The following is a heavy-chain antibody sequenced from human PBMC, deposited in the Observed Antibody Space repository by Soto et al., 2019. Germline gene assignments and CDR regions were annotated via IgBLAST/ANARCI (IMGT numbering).Heavy chain of an antibody. Sequence: GGSLRLSCVASGFSFSSHAMSWVRQAPGKGLEWVAAVRSSDGTTYYADSVKGRFTISRDNSKKTVYLQMNSLGVEDTAVFYCAKSLYYDSRGYPDAFDIWAQGQWSPSPQ. J-gene: IGHJ3*02. V-gene: IGHV3-23*01. CDR1: GFSFSSHA. CDR2: VRSSDGTT. CDR3: AKSLYYDSRGYPDAFDI. D-gene: IGHD3-22*01.